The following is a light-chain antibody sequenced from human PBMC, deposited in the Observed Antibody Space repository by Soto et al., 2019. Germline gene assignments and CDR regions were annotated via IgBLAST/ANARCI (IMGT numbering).Light chain of an antibody. Sequence: EIVMTQSPATLSVSPGERASLSCRASQSVSSSLAWYQQKRGQAPRLLIYAASARATGIPARFSGSGSGTEFTLTISSLQSEDFAVYYCQQYNNWPRTFGQGNKVEIK. CDR1: QSVSSS. J-gene: IGKJ1*01. CDR2: AAS. CDR3: QQYNNWPRT. V-gene: IGKV3-15*01.